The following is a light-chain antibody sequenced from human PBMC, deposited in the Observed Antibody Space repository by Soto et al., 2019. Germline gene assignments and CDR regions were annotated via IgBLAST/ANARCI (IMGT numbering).Light chain of an antibody. V-gene: IGLV2-8*01. Sequence: QSVLTQPPSASGSPGQSVTISCTGTSSDVGTYNYVSWYQQHPGKAPKLIIYEVNKRPSGVPDRFSGSKSGNTASLTVSGLQAEDEADYYCSSYAGSNNYVFGTGTKVTVL. CDR3: SSYAGSNNYV. CDR2: EVN. J-gene: IGLJ1*01. CDR1: SSDVGTYNY.